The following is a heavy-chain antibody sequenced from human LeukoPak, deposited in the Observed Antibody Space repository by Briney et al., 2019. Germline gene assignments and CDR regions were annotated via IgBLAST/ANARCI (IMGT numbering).Heavy chain of an antibody. CDR1: GGSISSYY. Sequence: SETLSLTCTVSGGSISSYYWSWIRQPPRKGLEWIGYIYYSGSTNYNPSLKSRVTISVDTSKNQFSLKLSSVTAADTAVYYCAREKIRGGFAYWGQGTLVTVSS. V-gene: IGHV4-59*01. D-gene: IGHD3-10*01. CDR3: AREKIRGGFAY. J-gene: IGHJ4*02. CDR2: IYYSGST.